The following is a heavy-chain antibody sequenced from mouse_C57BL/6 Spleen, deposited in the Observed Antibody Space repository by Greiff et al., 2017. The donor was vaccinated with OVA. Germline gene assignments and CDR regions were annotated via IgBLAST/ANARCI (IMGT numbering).Heavy chain of an antibody. V-gene: IGHV1-55*01. CDR2: IYPGSGST. Sequence: QVQLQQPGAELVKPGASVKMSCKASGYTFTSYWITWVKQRPGQGLEWIGDIYPGSGSTNYNEKFKSKATLTVDTSSSTAYMQLSSLTSEDSAVYYGARGGQLRLRFAYWGQGTLVTVSA. J-gene: IGHJ3*01. CDR1: GYTFTSYW. D-gene: IGHD3-2*02. CDR3: ARGGQLRLRFAY.